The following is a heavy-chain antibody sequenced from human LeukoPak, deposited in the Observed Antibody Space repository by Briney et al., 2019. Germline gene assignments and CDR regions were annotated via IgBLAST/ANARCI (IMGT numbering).Heavy chain of an antibody. CDR3: ARGKLAIDY. CDR2: IYYSGSA. D-gene: IGHD6-13*01. V-gene: IGHV4-61*08. CDR1: GGSISSGGYY. Sequence: SETLSLTCAVSGGSISSGGYYWSWIRQPPGKGLEWIGYIYYSGSANYNPSLKSRVTISVDTSKNQFSLKLSSVTAADTAVYYCARGKLAIDYWGQGTLVTVSS. J-gene: IGHJ4*02.